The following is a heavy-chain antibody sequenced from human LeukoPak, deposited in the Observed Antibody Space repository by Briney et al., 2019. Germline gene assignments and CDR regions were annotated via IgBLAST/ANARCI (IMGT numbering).Heavy chain of an antibody. J-gene: IGHJ4*02. Sequence: GGSLRLSCAASGFSFSSYGMHWVRQAPGKGLEWVSTISGSGGGTYYADSVKGRFTISRDNSKDTLYLQMNSLRAEDTAVYYCAKALYYSDSSNYYPYYFDYWGQGTLVTVSS. CDR1: GFSFSSYG. D-gene: IGHD3-22*01. CDR3: AKALYYSDSSNYYPYYFDY. V-gene: IGHV3-23*01. CDR2: ISGSGGGT.